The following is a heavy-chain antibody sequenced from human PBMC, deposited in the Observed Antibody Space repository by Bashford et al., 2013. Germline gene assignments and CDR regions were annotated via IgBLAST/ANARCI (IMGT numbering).Heavy chain of an antibody. D-gene: IGHD3-22*01. CDR2: IYYSGST. Sequence: SETLSLTCTVSGGSISSGGYYWSWIRQHPGKGLEWIGYIYYSGSTYYNPSLKSRVTISVDTSKNQFSLKLSSVTAADTAVYYCARDRYYDSSGYFDYWGQGTLVTVSS. CDR1: GGSISSGGYY. CDR3: ARDRYYDSSGYFDY. J-gene: IGHJ4*02. V-gene: IGHV4-31*03.